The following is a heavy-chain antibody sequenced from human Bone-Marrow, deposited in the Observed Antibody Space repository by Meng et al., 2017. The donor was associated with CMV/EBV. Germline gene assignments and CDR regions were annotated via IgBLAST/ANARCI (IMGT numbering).Heavy chain of an antibody. J-gene: IGHJ4*02. CDR2: INPNSGGT. Sequence: ASVKVSCKASGYTFTGYYMHWVRQAPGQGLEWMGWINPNSGGTNYAQKFQGRVTMTRDTSISTAYMELRSLRSDDTAVYYCARSLLSGIVVVPAADYWGQGTLVTVSS. CDR1: GYTFTGYY. V-gene: IGHV1-2*02. D-gene: IGHD2-2*01. CDR3: ARSLLSGIVVVPAADY.